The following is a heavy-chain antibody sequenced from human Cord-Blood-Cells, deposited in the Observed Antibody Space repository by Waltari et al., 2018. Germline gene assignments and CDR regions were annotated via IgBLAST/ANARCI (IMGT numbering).Heavy chain of an antibody. D-gene: IGHD6-13*01. V-gene: IGHV1-24*01. Sequence: QVQLVQSGAEVKKSGASVKVSCKVSGYTLTELSMHWVRQAPGKGLGWMGVFDPEDGETIYAQKFQGRVTMTEDTSTDTAYMELSSLRSEDTAVYYCATAFSSSWVLDYWGQGTLVTVSS. CDR2: FDPEDGET. J-gene: IGHJ4*02. CDR3: ATAFSSSWVLDY. CDR1: GYTLTELS.